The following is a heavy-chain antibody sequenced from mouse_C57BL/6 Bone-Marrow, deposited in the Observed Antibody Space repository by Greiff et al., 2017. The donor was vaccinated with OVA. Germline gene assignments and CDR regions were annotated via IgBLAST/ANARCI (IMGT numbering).Heavy chain of an antibody. CDR3: AREDCPDFDY. J-gene: IGHJ2*01. CDR2: IYPGDGDT. CDR1: GYAFSSSW. V-gene: IGHV1-82*01. Sequence: QVQLKESGPELVKPGASVKISCKASGYAFSSSWMNWVKQRPGKGLEWIGRIYPGDGDTNYNGKLKGKSTLTADKSSSTAYMQLSSLTSEDSAVDFLAREDCPDFDYWGQGTTLTVSS.